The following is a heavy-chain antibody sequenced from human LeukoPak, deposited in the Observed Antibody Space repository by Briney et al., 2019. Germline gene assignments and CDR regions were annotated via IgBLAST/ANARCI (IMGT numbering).Heavy chain of an antibody. Sequence: GGALRLSCAASGFNFSSYAMSWVRQAPGKGLEWVSPISCCRGSTYDADAVKRRFTISTDNSKNTLYLQMTSLRAEDTAVYYCAKDLKYLLLPYWGQGTLVTVSS. D-gene: IGHD2-2*01. CDR3: AKDLKYLLLPY. V-gene: IGHV3-23*01. CDR1: GFNFSSYA. CDR2: ISCCRGST. J-gene: IGHJ4*02.